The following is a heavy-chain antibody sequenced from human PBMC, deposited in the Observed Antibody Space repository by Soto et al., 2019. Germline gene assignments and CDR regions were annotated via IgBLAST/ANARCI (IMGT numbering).Heavy chain of an antibody. CDR1: GFTISGNY. CDR2: IFSGDNT. CDR3: ATGLTLPVRPSFDT. V-gene: IGHV3-53*01. D-gene: IGHD2-21*02. Sequence: EVQLVESGGGLIQPRGSLRLSCAASGFTISGNYITWVRQAPGKGLEWVSVIFSGDNTYYSDSVKGRFTISRDNPKNTVYLQMNRLRGDDTAVYFCATGLTLPVRPSFDTWGQGTLLTVSS. J-gene: IGHJ5*02.